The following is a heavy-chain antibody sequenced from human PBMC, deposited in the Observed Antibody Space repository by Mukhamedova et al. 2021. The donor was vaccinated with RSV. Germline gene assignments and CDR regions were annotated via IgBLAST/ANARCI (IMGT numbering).Heavy chain of an antibody. CDR3: ARELLYDSSGYQGYFDY. V-gene: IGHV1-69*01. J-gene: IGHJ4*02. Sequence: QWYQRRVTITADESTSTAYMELSSLRSEDTAVYYCARELLYDSSGYQGYFDYWGQGTLVTVSS. D-gene: IGHD3-22*01.